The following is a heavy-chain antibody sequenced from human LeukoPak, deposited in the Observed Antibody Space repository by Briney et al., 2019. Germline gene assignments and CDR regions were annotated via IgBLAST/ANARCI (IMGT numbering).Heavy chain of an antibody. CDR3: ARGSGDVSGYCL. V-gene: IGHV3-7*04. Sequence: GGSLRLSCVASGFTLNRYSMSWVRQAPGKGLEWVANIKEDGSEKNYVDSVKGRFTISRDNTKHSLYLQMNSLRPEDTAVYYCARGSGDVSGYCLWGQGTLVTVSS. D-gene: IGHD3-22*01. CDR1: GFTLNRYS. J-gene: IGHJ4*02. CDR2: IKEDGSEK.